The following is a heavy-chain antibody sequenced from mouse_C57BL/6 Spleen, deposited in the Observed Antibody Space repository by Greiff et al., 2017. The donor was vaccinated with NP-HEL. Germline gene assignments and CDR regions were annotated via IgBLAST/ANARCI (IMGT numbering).Heavy chain of an antibody. D-gene: IGHD1-1*01. CDR3: ARNRVYGSSYWYFDV. Sequence: VKLQESGPGLVQPSQSLSITCTVSGFSLTSYGVHWVRQSPGKGLEWLGVIWSGGSTDDNAAFISRLSIRKDNSKSQVFFKMNSLQADATAIYYCARNRVYGSSYWYFDVWGTGTTVTVSS. CDR1: GFSLTSYG. CDR2: IWSGGST. J-gene: IGHJ1*03. V-gene: IGHV2-2*01.